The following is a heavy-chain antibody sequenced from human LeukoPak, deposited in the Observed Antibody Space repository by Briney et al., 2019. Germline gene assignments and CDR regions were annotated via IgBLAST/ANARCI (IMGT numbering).Heavy chain of an antibody. CDR1: GFTSSNYG. CDR2: ISYDGSNK. D-gene: IGHD3-22*01. J-gene: IGHJ4*02. Sequence: PGGSLRLSCAASGFTSSNYGIHWVRQAPGKGLEWVAVISYDGSNKYYVDSVKGRFTISRDNSKNTLDLQMNSLRAEDTAVYYCAKDALYNYRSSGYPDYWGQGTLVTVSS. CDR3: AKDALYNYRSSGYPDY. V-gene: IGHV3-30*18.